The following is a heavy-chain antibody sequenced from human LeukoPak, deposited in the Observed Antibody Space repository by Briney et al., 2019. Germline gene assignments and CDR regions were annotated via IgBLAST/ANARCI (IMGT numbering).Heavy chain of an antibody. CDR2: ISYGGSNK. J-gene: IGHJ4*02. CDR1: GFTFSSYA. Sequence: GGSLRLSRAASGFTFSSYAMHWVRQAPGKGLEWVAVISYGGSNKYYADSVKGRFTISRDNSKNTLYLQMNSLRAEDTAVYYCARGCSSTSCYDGAGYFDYWGQGTLVTVSS. CDR3: ARGCSSTSCYDGAGYFDY. D-gene: IGHD2-2*01. V-gene: IGHV3-30-3*01.